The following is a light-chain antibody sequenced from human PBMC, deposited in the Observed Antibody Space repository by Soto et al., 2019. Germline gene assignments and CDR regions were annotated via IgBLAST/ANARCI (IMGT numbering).Light chain of an antibody. J-gene: IGKJ5*01. Sequence: DIQMTHSPSSLCASVGDRVTITCQACQDIDKFLNWYQQKPGKPPKLLIDDASNLATGVPSRFSGRGSGTDFTFTISSLQPEDVATYYCQQYDDLPITFGQGTRLEIK. CDR3: QQYDDLPIT. V-gene: IGKV1-33*01. CDR1: QDIDKF. CDR2: DAS.